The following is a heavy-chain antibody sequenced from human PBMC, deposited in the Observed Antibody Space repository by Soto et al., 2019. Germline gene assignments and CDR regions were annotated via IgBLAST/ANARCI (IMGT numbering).Heavy chain of an antibody. V-gene: IGHV5-10-1*01. CDR2: IDPSNSYT. CDR1: GYRFTSYW. Sequence: GESLKISCKGSGYRFTSYWISWVRQMPGKGLEWMGRIDPSNSYTHYSPSFHGHVTISADNSISTAYLQWSNLRASDTAIYYCAFLDTSLDFDFWGQGTLVSVSS. J-gene: IGHJ4*02. D-gene: IGHD3-3*02. CDR3: AFLDTSLDFDF.